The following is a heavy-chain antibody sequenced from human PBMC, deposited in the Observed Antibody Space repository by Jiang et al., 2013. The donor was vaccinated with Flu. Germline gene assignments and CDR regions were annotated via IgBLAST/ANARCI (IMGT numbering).Heavy chain of an antibody. D-gene: IGHD2-15*01. CDR3: AGDRWQLEPYYYYGMDV. V-gene: IGHV4-59*01. CDR1: GVSISSFY. J-gene: IGHJ6*02. CDR2: IYYSGST. Sequence: SGSGLVKPSETLSLTCTVSGVSISSFYWSWIRQPPGKGLEWIGYIYYSGSTNYNPSLKSRVTISVDTSKNQFSLKLSSVTAADSAVYYCAGDRWQLEPYYYYGMDVWGQGTTVTVSS.